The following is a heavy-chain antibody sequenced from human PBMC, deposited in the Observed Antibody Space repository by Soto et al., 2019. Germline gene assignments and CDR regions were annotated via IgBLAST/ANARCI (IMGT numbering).Heavy chain of an antibody. CDR1: GYTPTNYD. Sequence: QVPLVQSGAEVKKPGASVTVSCKTSGYTPTNYDIGWVRQAPGQGLEWMGWISAYNGNTNSAQKLQGRLTMTTDTSTRTAYMXLRSLRSDDTAVYYCARALYRSGTYYAFDNWGQGTLVTVS. CDR3: ARALYRSGTYYAFDN. CDR2: ISAYNGNT. D-gene: IGHD1-26*01. J-gene: IGHJ4*02. V-gene: IGHV1-18*01.